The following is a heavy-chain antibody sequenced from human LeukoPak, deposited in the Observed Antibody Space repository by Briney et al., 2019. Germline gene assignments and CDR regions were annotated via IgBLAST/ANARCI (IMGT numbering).Heavy chain of an antibody. J-gene: IGHJ4*02. CDR1: GFSISIYW. V-gene: IGHV3-74*01. Sequence: PGGSLRLFCAASGFSISIYWMHWVRQAPGKGLVWVSRIDSDGSRTSYADSVKGRFTISRDNAKNTVYLQVNSLRGEDTALYYCAACTSTSCRDYWGQGTLVTVSS. D-gene: IGHD2-2*01. CDR2: IDSDGSRT. CDR3: AACTSTSCRDY.